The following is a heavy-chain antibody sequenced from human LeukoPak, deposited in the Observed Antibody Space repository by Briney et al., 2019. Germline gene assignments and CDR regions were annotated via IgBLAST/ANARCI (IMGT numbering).Heavy chain of an antibody. CDR2: TGLNSVNT. CDR3: AKGDDIGKHPTRAYYFDT. J-gene: IGHJ4*02. V-gene: IGHV3-23*01. D-gene: IGHD5-24*01. Sequence: TGGSLRLSCAASGFTFSRHAMSWVRQASGKGLEWVSTTGLNSVNTLCAESVQGRFSISRDNSKNTLDLQMDNLRVDDTAVYYCAKGDDIGKHPTRAYYFDTWGQGTLVTVSS. CDR1: GFTFSRHA.